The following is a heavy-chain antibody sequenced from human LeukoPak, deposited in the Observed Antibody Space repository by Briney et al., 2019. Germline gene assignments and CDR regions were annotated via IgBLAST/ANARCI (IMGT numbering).Heavy chain of an antibody. CDR3: ARQTGSGLFILP. CDR1: GVSISSSNSY. CDR2: IYYSGNT. V-gene: IGHV4-39*01. J-gene: IGHJ4*02. D-gene: IGHD3/OR15-3a*01. Sequence: PSETLSLTCTVSGVSISSSNSYWGWIRQPPGKGLEWIGSIYYSGNTYYNASLKSQVSISIDTSKTQFSLRLPSVTAADTAVYYCARQTGSGLFILPGGQGTLVTVSS.